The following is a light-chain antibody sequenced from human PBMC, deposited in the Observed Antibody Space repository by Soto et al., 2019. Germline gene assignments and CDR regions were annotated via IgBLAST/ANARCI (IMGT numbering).Light chain of an antibody. Sequence: QSALTQPRSVSGSPGQSVTISCTGTSSDVGGYDYVSWYQHHPGEAPKLMIYDVTKRPSGVPDRLSGSKSGNTAPLTISGLQAEDEADYYCCSYAGSYTLVFGGGTKLTVL. CDR1: SSDVGGYDY. CDR2: DVT. CDR3: CSYAGSYTLV. V-gene: IGLV2-11*01. J-gene: IGLJ3*02.